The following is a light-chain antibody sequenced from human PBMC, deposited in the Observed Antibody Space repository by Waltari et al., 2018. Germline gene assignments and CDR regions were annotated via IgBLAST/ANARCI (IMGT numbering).Light chain of an antibody. V-gene: IGLV2-11*01. CDR3: SSYAGSDTFLV. CDR2: DIN. CDR1: SGDVGGYNY. Sequence: QSALTQPRSVSGSPGQSVTISCIGTSGDVGGYNYVSWYQHHSGQAPKLIIYDINKRPSGFPARSSGSRSGNTASLTISRLQAEDEADYYCSSYAGSDTFLVLGGGTKVTVL. J-gene: IGLJ2*01.